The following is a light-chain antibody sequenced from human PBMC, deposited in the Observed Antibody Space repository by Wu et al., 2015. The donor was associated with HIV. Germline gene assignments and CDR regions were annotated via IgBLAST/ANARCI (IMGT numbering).Light chain of an antibody. CDR1: QDIREY. CDR3: QKYDHAPLT. J-gene: IGKJ3*01. CDR2: AAS. Sequence: IQMTQSPSSLSAAVGDRVTITCRASQDIREYLAWYQQKPGKVPKLLIYAASTLQTGVPSRFSGTRSGTDFTLTISSLQPEDVATYYCQKYDHAPLTFGPGQSGYQT. V-gene: IGKV1-27*01.